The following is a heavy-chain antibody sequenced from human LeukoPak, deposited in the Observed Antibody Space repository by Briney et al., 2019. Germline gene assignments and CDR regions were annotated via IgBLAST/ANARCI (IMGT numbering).Heavy chain of an antibody. D-gene: IGHD3-3*01. CDR1: GGSISSSSYY. CDR2: IYYSGST. V-gene: IGHV4-39*01. J-gene: IGHJ5*02. CDR3: ARRPSLAYYDFWSGYYGFDP. Sequence: SETLSLTCTVSGGSISSSSYYWGWIRQPPGKGLEWIGRIYYSGSTYYNPSLQSRVTICVDTSKNQFSMKLSFVTGADTAVYYCARRPSLAYYDFWSGYYGFDPWGQGTLVTVSS.